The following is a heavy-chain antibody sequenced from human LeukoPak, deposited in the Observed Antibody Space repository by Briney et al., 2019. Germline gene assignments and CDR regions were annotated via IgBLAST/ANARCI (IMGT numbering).Heavy chain of an antibody. CDR3: AKQSYARSLGE. D-gene: IGHD2-8*01. CDR2: TNSGGTST. J-gene: IGHJ4*02. V-gene: IGHV3-23*01. Sequence: PGGSLRLSCATSGFPFSDFSMSWVRQAPGKGLEWISPTNSGGTSTYYAESVKGRFTISRDNSKNTLYLQMSSLRAEHTGVYYCAKQSYARSLGEGGPGTLVSVPS. CDR1: GFPFSDFS.